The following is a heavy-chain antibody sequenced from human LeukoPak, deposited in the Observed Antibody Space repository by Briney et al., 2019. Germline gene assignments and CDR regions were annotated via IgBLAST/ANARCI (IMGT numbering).Heavy chain of an antibody. J-gene: IGHJ4*02. CDR1: GFTFSHYG. D-gene: IGHD4-11*01. V-gene: IGHV3-33*06. CDR2: IWHDGSSR. CDR3: AKDAQRGFDYSNSLEY. Sequence: PGGSLRPSCAASGFTFSHYGMHWVRQAPGKGLEWVAVIWHDGSSRYYADSVKGRFTISRDNSRNTVYLQMNSLRAEDTAVYYCAKDAQRGFDYSNSLEYWGQGNLVTVSS.